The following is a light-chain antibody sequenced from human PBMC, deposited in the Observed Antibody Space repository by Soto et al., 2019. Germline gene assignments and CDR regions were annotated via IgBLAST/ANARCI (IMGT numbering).Light chain of an antibody. V-gene: IGLV2-14*03. CDR2: DVS. CDR3: SSYITSNTRQIV. CDR1: SSDVGGYNY. J-gene: IGLJ1*01. Sequence: QSVLTQPASVSGSPGQSITISCTGTSSDVGGYNYVSWYQHHPGKAPKLMIYDVSNRPSGVSNRFSGSKSGNTSSLTISGLHPEDEADYYCSSYITSNTRQIVLGTGTKVTVL.